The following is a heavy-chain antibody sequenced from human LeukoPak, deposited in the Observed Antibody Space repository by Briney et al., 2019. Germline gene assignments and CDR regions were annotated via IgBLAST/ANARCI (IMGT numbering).Heavy chain of an antibody. CDR1: GGSISSYY. CDR3: ARHVDYGDSVDFDI. V-gene: IGHV4-59*08. CDR2: IYYSGST. Sequence: SETLSLTCTVSGGSISSYYWSWIRQPPGKGLEWIGYIYYSGSTNYNPSLKSRVTISVDTSKNQFSLKLSSVTAADTAVYYCARHVDYGDSVDFDIWGQGTMVTVSS. J-gene: IGHJ3*02. D-gene: IGHD4-17*01.